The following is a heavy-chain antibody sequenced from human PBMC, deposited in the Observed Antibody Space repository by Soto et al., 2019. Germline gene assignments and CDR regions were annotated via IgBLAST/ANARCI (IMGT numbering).Heavy chain of an antibody. Sequence: QVQLVQSGAEVKKPGSSVKVSCKASGGTFSSYAISWVRQAPGQGLEWMGGIIPIFGTANYAQKFQGRGTITADESTSTAYMELSSQRSEDTGVYYCASSVAKYYYYGMDVWGQGTTVTVSS. CDR2: IIPIFGTA. CDR1: GGTFSSYA. V-gene: IGHV1-69*12. J-gene: IGHJ6*02. CDR3: ASSVAKYYYYGMDV. D-gene: IGHD5-12*01.